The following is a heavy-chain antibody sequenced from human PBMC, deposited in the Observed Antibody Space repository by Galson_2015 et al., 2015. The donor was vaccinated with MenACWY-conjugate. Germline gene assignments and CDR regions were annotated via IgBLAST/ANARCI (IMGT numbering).Heavy chain of an antibody. V-gene: IGHV3-49*03. CDR3: ARGDHRYCSRTNCPFDN. CDR2: IRNKAYGGAP. D-gene: IGHD2-2*01. Sequence: SLRLSCAASGFTFGDYLMSWFRQAPGKGLEWVSFIRNKAYGGAPEYAESVKGRFTISRDDSQSIAYLQMNSLKTEDTAVYYCARGDHRYCSRTNCPFDNWGRGTLVTVSS. CDR1: GFTFGDYL. J-gene: IGHJ4*02.